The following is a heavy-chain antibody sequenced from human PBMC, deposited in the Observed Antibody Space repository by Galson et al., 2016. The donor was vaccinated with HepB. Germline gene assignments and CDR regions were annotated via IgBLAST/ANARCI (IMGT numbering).Heavy chain of an antibody. V-gene: IGHV4-61*02. CDR1: RGSIRWGRDF. D-gene: IGHD5-12*01. CDR2: INKSGNT. CDR3: ATSGPLTGEVLQ. Sequence: TLSLTCTVSRGSIRWGRDFWTWIRRPAGKGLEYIGRINKSGNTNYNPPLRSRLNISVDTSKNQISLTLTSVTAADTGVYYRATSGPLTGEVLQWGQGTVVLVSS. J-gene: IGHJ1*01.